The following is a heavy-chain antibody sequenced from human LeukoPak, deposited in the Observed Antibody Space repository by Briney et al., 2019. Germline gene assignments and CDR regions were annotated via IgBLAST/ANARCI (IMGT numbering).Heavy chain of an antibody. D-gene: IGHD6-13*01. CDR1: GFSVSGYW. J-gene: IGHJ4*02. Sequence: GGSLRLSCAVSGFSVSGYWMTWVRQAPGKGLEWVANIKQDGSEKNYVNSVKGRFTISRDNAENSLFLQMNSLRVEDTAVYYCAREWQGGIAAAGTRIEGDYWGQGTLVAVSS. CDR2: IKQDGSEK. V-gene: IGHV3-7*01. CDR3: AREWQGGIAAAGTRIEGDY.